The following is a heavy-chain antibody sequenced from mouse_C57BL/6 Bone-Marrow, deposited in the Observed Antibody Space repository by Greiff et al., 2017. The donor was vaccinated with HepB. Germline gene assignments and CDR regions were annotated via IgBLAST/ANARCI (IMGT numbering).Heavy chain of an antibody. CDR2: ISSGSSTI. Sequence: EVKLMESGGGLVKPGGSLKLSCAASGFTFSDYGMHWVRQAPEKGLEWVAYISSGSSTIYYADTVKGRFTISRDNAKNTLFLQMTSLRSEDTAMYYCASPPLSTVGAISYWYFDVWGTGTTVTVSS. CDR3: ASPPLSTVGAISYWYFDV. CDR1: GFTFSDYG. V-gene: IGHV5-17*01. D-gene: IGHD1-1*01. J-gene: IGHJ1*03.